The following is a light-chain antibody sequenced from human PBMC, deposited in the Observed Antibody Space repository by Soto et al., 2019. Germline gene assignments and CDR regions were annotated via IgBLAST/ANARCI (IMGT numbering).Light chain of an antibody. Sequence: QLVLTQPASVSGSPGQSITISCTGTSSDVGNSIYVSWYQHHPGKAPKLVIYDVSDRPSGISDRFSASKSGNTASLTISGLQADDEADYYCSAFTTDNFVIFGGGTKLTVL. CDR2: DVS. J-gene: IGLJ2*01. CDR3: SAFTTDNFVI. CDR1: SSDVGNSIY. V-gene: IGLV2-14*03.